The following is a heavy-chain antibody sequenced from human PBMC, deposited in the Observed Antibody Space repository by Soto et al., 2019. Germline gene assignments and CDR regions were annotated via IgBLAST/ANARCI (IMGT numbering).Heavy chain of an antibody. CDR2: ISGSGGGI. V-gene: IGHV3-23*01. CDR1: GFTFSSYA. Sequence: GGSLRLSCAASGFTFSSYAMSWVRQAPGKGLEWVSTISGSGGGIYYADSVKGRFTISRDNSKNTLDLQMNGLRAEDTAVYYCAKDRTIVATKSDAFDIWGQGTMVTVSS. D-gene: IGHD5-12*01. CDR3: AKDRTIVATKSDAFDI. J-gene: IGHJ3*02.